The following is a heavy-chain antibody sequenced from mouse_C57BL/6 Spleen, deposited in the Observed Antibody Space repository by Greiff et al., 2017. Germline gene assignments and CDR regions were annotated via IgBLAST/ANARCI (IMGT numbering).Heavy chain of an antibody. V-gene: IGHV5-9*01. CDR3: ARPYYVDYYAMDY. Sequence: EVMLVESGGGLVKPGGSLKLSCAASGFTFSSYTMSWVRQTPEKRLEWVATISGGGGNTYYPDSVNGRFTISRDKSNNTLYLQMRSLRSEDTALYYCARPYYVDYYAMDYWGQGTSVTVSS. CDR1: GFTFSSYT. CDR2: ISGGGGNT. D-gene: IGHD2-10*01. J-gene: IGHJ4*01.